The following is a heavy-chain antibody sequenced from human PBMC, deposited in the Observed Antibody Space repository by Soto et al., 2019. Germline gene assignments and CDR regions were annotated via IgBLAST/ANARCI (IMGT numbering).Heavy chain of an antibody. CDR2: INAGNGNT. Sequence: ASVKVSRKASGYTFTSYAMHWVRQAPGQRLEWMGWINAGNGNTKYSQKFQGRVTITRDTSASTAYMELSSLRSEDTAVYYCARGDSASYYPKIWGQGTMVTVSS. V-gene: IGHV1-3*01. CDR3: ARGDSASYYPKI. CDR1: GYTFTSYA. J-gene: IGHJ3*02. D-gene: IGHD1-26*01.